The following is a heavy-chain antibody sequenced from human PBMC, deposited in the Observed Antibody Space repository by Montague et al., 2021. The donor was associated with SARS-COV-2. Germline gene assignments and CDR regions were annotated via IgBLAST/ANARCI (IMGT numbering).Heavy chain of an antibody. D-gene: IGHD3-10*01. Sequence: SETLSLTCSVSGGSFTSRPYYWSWIPPPPGKGLDWIVSIYYTGSTYYNPSLQSRVTISIDTSKNHFPLTLTSVTAADTAVYYCARHGPAVWFGEWYFDLWGRGTLVTVSS. V-gene: IGHV4-39*01. CDR3: ARHGPAVWFGEWYFDL. CDR2: IYYTGST. J-gene: IGHJ2*01. CDR1: GGSFTSRPYY.